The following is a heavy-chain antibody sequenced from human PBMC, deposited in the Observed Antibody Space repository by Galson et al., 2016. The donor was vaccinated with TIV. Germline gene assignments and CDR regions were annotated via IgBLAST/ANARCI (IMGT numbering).Heavy chain of an antibody. CDR2: IFHSGTT. V-gene: IGHV4-30-2*01. CDR3: ARQAVVIPTAIRQSCFDS. Sequence: TLSLTCAVSGGSISSGDFSWSWIRQPPGKGLEWIGYIFHSGTTYYNPSLNSRVTISLDRSKNQFYLRLSSVTAADTAVYYCARQAVVIPTAIRQSCFDSWGQGTLVTVSS. D-gene: IGHD2-2*02. J-gene: IGHJ5*01. CDR1: GGSISSGDFS.